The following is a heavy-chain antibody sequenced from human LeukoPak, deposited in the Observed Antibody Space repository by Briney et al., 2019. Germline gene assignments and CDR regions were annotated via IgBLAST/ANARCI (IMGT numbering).Heavy chain of an antibody. CDR1: GYSFTSYW. CDR3: ARRGIAAAGIGLNYFDY. CDR2: IYPGDSDT. J-gene: IGHJ4*02. D-gene: IGHD6-13*01. Sequence: GESLKISCKGSGYSFTSYWIGWVHQMPGKGLEWMGIIYPGDSDTRYSPSFQGQVTISADKSISTAYLQWSSLKASDTAMYYCARRGIAAAGIGLNYFDYWGQGTLVTVSS. V-gene: IGHV5-51*07.